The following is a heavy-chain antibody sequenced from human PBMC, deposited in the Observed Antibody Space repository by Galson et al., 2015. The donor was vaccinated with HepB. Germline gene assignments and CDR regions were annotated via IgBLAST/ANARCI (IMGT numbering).Heavy chain of an antibody. D-gene: IGHD6-13*01. CDR2: IWYDGSNK. CDR1: GFTFSSYG. CDR3: AREEIAAAVSRFYFDY. J-gene: IGHJ4*02. Sequence: SLRLSCAASGFTFSSYGMHWVRQAPGKGLEWVAVIWYDGSNKYYADSVKGRFTISRDNSKNTLYLQMNSLRAEDTAVYYCAREEIAAAVSRFYFDYWGQGTLVTVSS. V-gene: IGHV3-33*01.